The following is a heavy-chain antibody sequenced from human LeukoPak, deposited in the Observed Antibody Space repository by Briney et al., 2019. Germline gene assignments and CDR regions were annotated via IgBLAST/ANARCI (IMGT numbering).Heavy chain of an antibody. V-gene: IGHV1-18*01. CDR1: GYTFTSYG. D-gene: IGHD3-22*01. CDR3: AREFYDSSGAFWFDP. J-gene: IGHJ5*02. CDR2: ISAYNGNT. Sequence: ASVKVSCKASGYTFTSYGISWVRQAPGQGLEWMGWISAYNGNTNYAQKLQGRATMTTDTSTSTAYMELRSLRSDDTAVYYCAREFYDSSGAFWFDPWGQGTLVTVSS.